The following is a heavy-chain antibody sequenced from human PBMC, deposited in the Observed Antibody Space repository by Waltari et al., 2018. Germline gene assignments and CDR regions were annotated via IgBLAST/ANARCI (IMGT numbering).Heavy chain of an antibody. Sequence: EVQLVECGGGLVQPGGSLRLSGAASGFTFSSHWMYWVRQTPGKGLVWVSGINSDGSSTSYADSVKGRVTISRDNAKNTLYLQMNSLRAEDTAVYYCVRDSSGTYWGQGTQVTVSS. CDR3: VRDSSGTY. J-gene: IGHJ4*02. CDR2: INSDGSST. CDR1: GFTFSSHW. D-gene: IGHD3-22*01. V-gene: IGHV3-74*01.